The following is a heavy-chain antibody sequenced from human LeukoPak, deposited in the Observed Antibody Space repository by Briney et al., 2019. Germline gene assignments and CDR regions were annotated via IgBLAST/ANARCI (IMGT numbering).Heavy chain of an antibody. J-gene: IGHJ4*02. CDR2: ISSSSSYI. Sequence: GGSLRLSCAASGITFSSYSMNWVRQAPGKGLEWVSSISSSSSYIYYADSVKGRFTISRDNAKNSLYLQMNSLRAEDTAVYYCARDRTDYYFDYWGQGTLVTVSS. CDR1: GITFSSYS. D-gene: IGHD2-8*02. CDR3: ARDRTDYYFDY. V-gene: IGHV3-21*01.